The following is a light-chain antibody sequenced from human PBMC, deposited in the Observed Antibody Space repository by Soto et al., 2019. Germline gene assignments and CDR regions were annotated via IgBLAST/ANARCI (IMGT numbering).Light chain of an antibody. CDR1: QSMSRW. CDR2: KAS. V-gene: IGKV1-5*03. CDR3: QQYSTSPYN. Sequence: DIQMTQSPSTLSASVGDRVTITCRASQSMSRWPAWYQQKPGKAPKLLIYKASTLESGVPLRFSGSGSGTEFTLTISSVQPDDSATYYCQQYSTSPYNFGQGTRLEIK. J-gene: IGKJ2*01.